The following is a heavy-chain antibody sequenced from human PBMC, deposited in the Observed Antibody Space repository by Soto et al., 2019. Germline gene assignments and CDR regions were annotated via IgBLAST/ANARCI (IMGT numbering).Heavy chain of an antibody. J-gene: IGHJ4*02. CDR2: VVVGNGNT. V-gene: IGHV1-58*01. D-gene: IGHD3-9*01. CDR1: GFAFTSSA. CDR3: ETFDTTMEDPLDS. Sequence: QMQLVQSGPEVKKPGTSVKVSCKTSGFAFTSSAVQWVRQARGQRLEWLGWVVVGNGNTKYAQKFQDRVTMTRDMTTDTAYMELSSLRFDDTAVYYCETFDTTMEDPLDSWGQGTLVTVS.